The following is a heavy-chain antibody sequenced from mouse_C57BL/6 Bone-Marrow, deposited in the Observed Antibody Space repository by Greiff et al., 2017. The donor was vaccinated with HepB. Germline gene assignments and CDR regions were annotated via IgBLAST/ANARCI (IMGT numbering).Heavy chain of an antibody. J-gene: IGHJ2*01. V-gene: IGHV1-55*01. CDR2: IYPGSGST. D-gene: IGHD2-3*01. CDR3: ARWLLREGCFDY. CDR1: GYTFTSYW. Sequence: QVQLQQPGAELVKPGASVKMSCKASGYTFTSYWITWVKQRPGQGLEWIGDIYPGSGSTNYNEKFKSKATLTVDTSSSTAYMQLSSLTSEDSAVYYCARWLLREGCFDYWGQGTTLTVSS.